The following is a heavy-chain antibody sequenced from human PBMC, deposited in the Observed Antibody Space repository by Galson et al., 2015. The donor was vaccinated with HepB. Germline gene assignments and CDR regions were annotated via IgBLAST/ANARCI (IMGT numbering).Heavy chain of an antibody. Sequence: SVKVSCKASGYTFTSYYMHWVRQAPGQGLEWMGIINPSGGSTSYAQKFQGRVTMTRDTSTSTVYMELSSLRSEDTAVYYCAGERQPRPYGMDVWVQGTTVTASS. CDR3: AGERQPRPYGMDV. J-gene: IGHJ6*02. CDR2: INPSGGST. V-gene: IGHV1-46*01. CDR1: GYTFTSYY. D-gene: IGHD6-13*01.